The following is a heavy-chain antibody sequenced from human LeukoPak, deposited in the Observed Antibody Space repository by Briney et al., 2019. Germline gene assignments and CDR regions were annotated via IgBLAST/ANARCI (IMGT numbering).Heavy chain of an antibody. Sequence: ASVKVSCKTSGYTFTTYGISWVRQAPGQGLEWMGYIDTDNGNTNYAQRFQGRVTMTTDTSTSTAYVEVKTLTPDDTAVYYCARDAMKVRLTPDYWGQGTPVTVSS. V-gene: IGHV1-18*01. CDR2: IDTDNGNT. J-gene: IGHJ4*02. CDR1: GYTFTTYG. D-gene: IGHD1-1*01. CDR3: ARDAMKVRLTPDY.